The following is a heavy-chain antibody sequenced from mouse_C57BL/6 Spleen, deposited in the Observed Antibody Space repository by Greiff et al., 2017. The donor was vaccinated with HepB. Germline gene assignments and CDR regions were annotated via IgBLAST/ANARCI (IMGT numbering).Heavy chain of an antibody. CDR2: IHPSDSDT. J-gene: IGHJ4*01. Sequence: QVQLQQPGAELVKSGASVKVSCKASGYTFTSYWMHWVKQRPGQGLEWIGRIHPSDSDTNYNQKFKGKATLTVDKSSSTAYMQLSSLTSEDSAVYYCAIFPFITTVVKAMDYWGQGTSVTVSS. CDR3: AIFPFITTVVKAMDY. D-gene: IGHD1-1*01. V-gene: IGHV1-74*01. CDR1: GYTFTSYW.